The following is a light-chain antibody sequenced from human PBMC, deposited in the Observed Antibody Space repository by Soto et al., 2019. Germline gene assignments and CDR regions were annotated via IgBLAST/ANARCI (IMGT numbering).Light chain of an antibody. Sequence: IQMTQSPSTLSASVGDRVTITCRASQSIGTWLSWYQQKTGKAPKLLVYDSSGLHIGVPSRFNGGGFETEFTLTISSLQPDDVATYYFQEYNSFPYTFGQGTNLEIK. CDR3: QEYNSFPYT. CDR2: DSS. J-gene: IGKJ2*01. CDR1: QSIGTW. V-gene: IGKV1-5*01.